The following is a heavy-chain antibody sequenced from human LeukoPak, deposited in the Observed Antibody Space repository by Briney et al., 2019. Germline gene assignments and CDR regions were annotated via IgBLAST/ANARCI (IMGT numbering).Heavy chain of an antibody. Sequence: GRSLRLSCAASGFTLSNAWMSWVRQAPGKGLEWVSSISISSSYRYYADSVKGRFTISRDNAKNSLYVQMNSLRAEDTAVYYCAKDLSRGSYYGSFDYWGQGTLVTVSS. V-gene: IGHV3-21*01. J-gene: IGHJ4*02. D-gene: IGHD1-26*01. CDR1: GFTLSNAW. CDR2: ISISSSYR. CDR3: AKDLSRGSYYGSFDY.